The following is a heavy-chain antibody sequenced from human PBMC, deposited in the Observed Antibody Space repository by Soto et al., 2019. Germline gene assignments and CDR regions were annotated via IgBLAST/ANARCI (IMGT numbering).Heavy chain of an antibody. D-gene: IGHD2-2*01. Sequence: GGSLRLSCAASGFTFSNYAMTWVRQGPGQGLEWVAAISGSGFVTYYAASVKGRFTISRDNSKNTLYLQMDSLTAADTAIYYCERNLNQRGGMDVWGQGTTVTVSS. CDR3: ERNLNQRGGMDV. CDR2: ISGSGFVT. V-gene: IGHV3-23*01. CDR1: GFTFSNYA. J-gene: IGHJ6*02.